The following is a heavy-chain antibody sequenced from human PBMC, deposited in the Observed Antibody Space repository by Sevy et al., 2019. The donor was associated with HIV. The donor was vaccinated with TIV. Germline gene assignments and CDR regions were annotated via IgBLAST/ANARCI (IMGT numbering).Heavy chain of an antibody. D-gene: IGHD2-2*01. J-gene: IGHJ4*02. CDR1: GFSLSTSGVG. CDR3: AHTPIGYCSSTSCPHGKYFDY. Sequence: SGPTLVNPTQTLTLTCTFSGFSLSTSGVGVGWIRQPPGKALEWLALIYWNDDKRYSPSLKSRLTITKDTSKNQVVLTTTNMDPVDTATYYCAHTPIGYCSSTSCPHGKYFDYWGQGTLVTVSS. V-gene: IGHV2-5*01. CDR2: IYWNDDK.